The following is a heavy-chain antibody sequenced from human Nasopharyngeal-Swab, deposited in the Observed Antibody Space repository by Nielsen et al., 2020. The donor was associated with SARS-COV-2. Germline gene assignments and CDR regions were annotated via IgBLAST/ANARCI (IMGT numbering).Heavy chain of an antibody. J-gene: IGHJ6*02. Sequence: WIRQHPGKGLEWIGSIYYSGSTYYNPSLKSRVTISVDTSKNQFSLKLSSVTAADTAVEDWARPLWFGEVGQEEEEEEGRDVGDQG. D-gene: IGHD3-10*01. CDR2: IYYSGST. CDR3: ARPLWFGEVGQEEEEEEGRDV. V-gene: IGHV4-39*01.